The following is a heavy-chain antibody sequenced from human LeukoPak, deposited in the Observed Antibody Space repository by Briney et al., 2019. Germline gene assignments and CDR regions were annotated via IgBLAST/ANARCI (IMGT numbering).Heavy chain of an antibody. CDR2: ISSSSSYI. Sequence: GGSLRLSCAASGFTFSSYSMNWVRQAPGKGLEWVSSISSSSSYIYYADSVKGRFTISRDNAKNSLYLQMNSLRAEDTAVYYCARVGLTGSSSWYGALDYWGQGTLVTVSS. J-gene: IGHJ4*02. CDR1: GFTFSSYS. CDR3: ARVGLTGSSSWYGALDY. V-gene: IGHV3-21*01. D-gene: IGHD6-13*01.